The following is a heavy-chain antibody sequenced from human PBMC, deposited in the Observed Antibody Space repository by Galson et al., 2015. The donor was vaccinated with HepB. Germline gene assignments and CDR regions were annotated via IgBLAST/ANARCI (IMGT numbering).Heavy chain of an antibody. D-gene: IGHD5-12*01. CDR3: ARARGGHSGYGRLILYYFDY. CDR2: ISAYNGNT. Sequence: SVKVSCKASGYTFTSYGISWVRQAPGQGLEWMGWISAYNGNTNYAQKLQGRVTMTTDTSTSTAYMELRSLRSDDTAVYYCARARGGHSGYGRLILYYFDYWGQGTLVTASS. V-gene: IGHV1-18*01. J-gene: IGHJ4*02. CDR1: GYTFTSYG.